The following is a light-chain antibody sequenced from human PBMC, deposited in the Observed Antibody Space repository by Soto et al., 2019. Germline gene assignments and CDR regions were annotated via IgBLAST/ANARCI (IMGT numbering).Light chain of an antibody. J-gene: IGKJ5*01. CDR2: GAR. CDR1: QIVNHN. CDR3: HQYNNWPPST. V-gene: IGKV3-15*01. Sequence: ERVMTQSPATLSASPGESCTLSFRASQIVNHNVAWYQQKPGQAPRLLIYGARSRATGVPDRFSGSGTGTDYTLSITSLQAADFVLYFCHQYNNWPPSTFGQGTRLGIK.